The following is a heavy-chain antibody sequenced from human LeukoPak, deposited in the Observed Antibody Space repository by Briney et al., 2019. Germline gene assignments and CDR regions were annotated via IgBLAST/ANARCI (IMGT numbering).Heavy chain of an antibody. Sequence: TSETLSLTGTVSGVSISSGDYCWSWIRQPPGKGLEWIGYIYYSGSTYYNPSLKSRVTISVDTSKNQFSLKLSSVTAADTAVYYCARGIGDYGGLFDPWGQGTLVTVSS. CDR1: GVSISSGDYC. D-gene: IGHD4-23*01. V-gene: IGHV4-30-4*01. CDR2: IYYSGST. J-gene: IGHJ5*02. CDR3: ARGIGDYGGLFDP.